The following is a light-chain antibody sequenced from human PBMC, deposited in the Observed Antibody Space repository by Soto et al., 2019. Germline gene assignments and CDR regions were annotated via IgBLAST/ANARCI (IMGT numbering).Light chain of an antibody. CDR3: QQYGSSPR. CDR2: DSS. Sequence: IVLTQSPATLSLSPGERATLSCGASQSVSTNYLAWYQRKPGLPPTLLIYDSSSRSPRISDRFSGSGSGTDFTLTISRLEPEDFAVYYCQQYGSSPRVAVVTKVDIK. J-gene: IGKJ4*01. V-gene: IGKV3D-20*01. CDR1: QSVSTNY.